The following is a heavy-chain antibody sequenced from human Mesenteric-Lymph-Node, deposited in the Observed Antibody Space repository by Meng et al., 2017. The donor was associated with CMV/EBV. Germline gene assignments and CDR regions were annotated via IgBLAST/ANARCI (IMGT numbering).Heavy chain of an antibody. CDR1: GYTFTGYY. CDR2: INPNSGDT. Sequence: ASVKVSCKASGYTFTGYYMHWVRQAPGQRLEWMGWINPNSGDTNYAQKFQGRVTMTRDTSIRTAYMELSWLRSDDTAVYYCARNSLGYCSSTSCFNFDYWGQGTLVTVSS. CDR3: ARNSLGYCSSTSCFNFDY. D-gene: IGHD2-2*01. V-gene: IGHV1-2*02. J-gene: IGHJ4*02.